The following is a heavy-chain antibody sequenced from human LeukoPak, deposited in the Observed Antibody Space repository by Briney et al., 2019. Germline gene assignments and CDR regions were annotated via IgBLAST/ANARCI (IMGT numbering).Heavy chain of an antibody. CDR3: ARSPGYSSSWYFDY. CDR1: GFTFSSYS. J-gene: IGHJ4*02. D-gene: IGHD6-13*01. V-gene: IGHV3-21*01. CDR2: ISSSSSYI. Sequence: SGGSLRLSCAASGFTFSSYSMNWVRQAPGKGLEWVSSISSSSSYIYYADSVKGRFTISRDNAKNSLYLQMNSPRAEDTAVYYCARSPGYSSSWYFDYWGQGTLVTVSS.